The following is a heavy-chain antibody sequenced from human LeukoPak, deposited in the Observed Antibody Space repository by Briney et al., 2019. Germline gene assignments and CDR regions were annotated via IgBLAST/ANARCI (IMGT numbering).Heavy chain of an antibody. V-gene: IGHV5-51*01. CDR1: GYRFTNYW. CDR3: ARHHYYYDSGPYPGHY. D-gene: IGHD3-22*01. J-gene: IGHJ4*02. CDR2: IYPGDSDT. Sequence: GESLKISCKGYGYRFTNYWVGWVRQMPGKGLEWMGIIYPGDSDTRYSPSFQGQVTISVDKSISTAYLQWSSLKASDTAIYYCARHHYYYDSGPYPGHYWGQGTLVTVSS.